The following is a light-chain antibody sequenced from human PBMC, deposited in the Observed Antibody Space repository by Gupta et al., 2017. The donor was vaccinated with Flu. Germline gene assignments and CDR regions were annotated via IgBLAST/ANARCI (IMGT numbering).Light chain of an antibody. CDR2: DDT. CDR1: KIANTN. Sequence: LSSSVAPGPTARITCGGNKIANTNVHWYQQKSGQAPVLVVYDDTDRPSRIPGRFPGSNSGNTATLTISRVETDDEDDPFCQVWYVSSDHRGVFGTGTRVTVL. V-gene: IGLV3-21*02. CDR3: QVWYVSSDHRGV. J-gene: IGLJ1*01.